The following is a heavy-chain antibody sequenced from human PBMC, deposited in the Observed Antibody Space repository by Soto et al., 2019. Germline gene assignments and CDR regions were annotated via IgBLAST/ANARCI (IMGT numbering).Heavy chain of an antibody. CDR2: INAGNGNT. D-gene: IGHD2-2*01. CDR1: GYTFTSYA. J-gene: IGHJ6*02. CDR3: AREVSDIVVVPAAMRTEDYYYYGMDV. V-gene: IGHV1-3*01. Sequence: ASVKVSCKASGYTFTSYAMHWVRQAPGQRLEWMGWINAGNGNTKYSQKFQGRVTITRDTSASTAYMELSSLRSEDTAVYYCAREVSDIVVVPAAMRTEDYYYYGMDVWGQGTTVTVSS.